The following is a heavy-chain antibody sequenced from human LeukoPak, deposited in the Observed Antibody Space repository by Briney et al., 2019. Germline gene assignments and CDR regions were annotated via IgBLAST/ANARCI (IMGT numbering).Heavy chain of an antibody. CDR1: GFTFSSYA. V-gene: IGHV3-23*01. J-gene: IGHJ4*02. D-gene: IGHD2-15*01. Sequence: GGSPRLSCAASGFTFSSYAMSWVRQAPGKGLEWVSAISGDGGRTHYADSVKGRFTISRDISKNTLYLQMNSLRGEDTAVYYCAPYCTGGSCYLIDYWGQGTLVTVSS. CDR2: ISGDGGRT. CDR3: APYCTGGSCYLIDY.